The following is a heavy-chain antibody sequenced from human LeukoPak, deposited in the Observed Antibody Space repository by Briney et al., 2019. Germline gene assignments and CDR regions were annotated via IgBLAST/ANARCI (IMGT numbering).Heavy chain of an antibody. J-gene: IGHJ2*01. CDR2: IYYSGST. CDR1: GGSISSSSYY. V-gene: IGHV4-39*07. D-gene: IGHD3-22*01. CDR3: AREDDSSGYYYVDWYFDL. Sequence: SETLSLTCTVSGGSISSSSYYWGWIRQPPGKGLEWIGSIYYSGSTYYNPSLKSRVTISVDTSKNQFSLKLSSVTAADTAVYYCAREDDSSGYYYVDWYFDLWGRGTLVTISS.